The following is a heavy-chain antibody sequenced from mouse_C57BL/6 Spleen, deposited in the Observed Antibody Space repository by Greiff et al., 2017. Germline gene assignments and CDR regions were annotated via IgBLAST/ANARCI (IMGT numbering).Heavy chain of an antibody. J-gene: IGHJ2*01. V-gene: IGHV1-26*01. CDR1: GYTFTDYY. Sequence: EVQLQQSGPELVKPGASVKISCKASGYTFTDYYMNWVKQSHGKSLEWIGDINPNNGGTSYNQKFKGKATLTVDKSSSTAYMELRSLTSEDSAVYYCARCDGYSDYWGQGTTLTVSS. CDR3: ARCDGYSDY. CDR2: INPNNGGT. D-gene: IGHD2-3*01.